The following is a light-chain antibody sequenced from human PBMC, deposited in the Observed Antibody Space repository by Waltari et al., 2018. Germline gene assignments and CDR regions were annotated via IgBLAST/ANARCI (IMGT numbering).Light chain of an antibody. Sequence: DIQLPQSPSSLSASVGASVTITCRASQSVRHFLNWYQQEPGKAPKLLIYATSSLQTGDPSRFSGSGSGTDFTLSISSLQPEDFAIYFCQQGYMTPRTFGQGTKVEIK. CDR3: QQGYMTPRT. V-gene: IGKV1-39*01. CDR2: ATS. CDR1: QSVRHF. J-gene: IGKJ1*01.